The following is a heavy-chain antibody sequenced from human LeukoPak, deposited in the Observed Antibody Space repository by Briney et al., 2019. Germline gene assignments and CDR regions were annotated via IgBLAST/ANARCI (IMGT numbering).Heavy chain of an antibody. CDR3: ASRKLGNDY. V-gene: IGHV4-59*01. Sequence: SETLSLTCTVSGGSISSYYWSWIRQPPGKGLEWIGYIYYTGSTSYNPSLKSRVTISADTSKNEFSLKLNSVTAADTAVYYCASRKLGNDYWGQGTLVTVSS. D-gene: IGHD7-27*01. J-gene: IGHJ4*02. CDR2: IYYTGST. CDR1: GGSISSYY.